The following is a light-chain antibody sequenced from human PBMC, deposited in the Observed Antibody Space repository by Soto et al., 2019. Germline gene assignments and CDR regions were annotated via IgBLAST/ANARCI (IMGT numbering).Light chain of an antibody. CDR1: QSVSSY. Sequence: EIVLTQSPATLSLSPGERATLSCRASQSVSSYVAWYQQKPGQAPRLLIYDASNRATGIPARFSGSGSGTDFTLTISSLEPEDSAVYYCQQRSNWPPRTFGQGTRLEIK. CDR2: DAS. V-gene: IGKV3-11*01. J-gene: IGKJ5*01. CDR3: QQRSNWPPRT.